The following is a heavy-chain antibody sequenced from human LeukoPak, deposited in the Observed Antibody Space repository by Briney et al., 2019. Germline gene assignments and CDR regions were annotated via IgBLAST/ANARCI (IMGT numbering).Heavy chain of an antibody. Sequence: GGSVRLSCAASGFTFNTYSMNWVRQAPGKGLEWVSSISGDGDYIYYADSVKGRFTISRDNANNSLFLQMNSLRAEDTAVYFCARDTYSSAWYVADDAFDIWGQGTMVTVSS. CDR1: GFTFNTYS. V-gene: IGHV3-21*01. CDR2: ISGDGDYI. CDR3: ARDTYSSAWYVADDAFDI. J-gene: IGHJ3*02. D-gene: IGHD6-19*01.